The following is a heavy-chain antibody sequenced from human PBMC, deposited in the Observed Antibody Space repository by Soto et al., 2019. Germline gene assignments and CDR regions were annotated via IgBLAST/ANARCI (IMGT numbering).Heavy chain of an antibody. D-gene: IGHD6-25*01. J-gene: IGHJ4*02. Sequence: GASVKVSCKAPGYTFTTYDVSWVRQASGQGLEWMGWMNPSNGNTGYAQKFQGRVTMTRNTSISTVYMELSGLRPDDTAVYYCARRKERSGPHYFDYWGQGTRVTVSS. CDR2: MNPSNGNT. CDR1: GYTFTTYD. CDR3: ARRKERSGPHYFDY. V-gene: IGHV1-8*02.